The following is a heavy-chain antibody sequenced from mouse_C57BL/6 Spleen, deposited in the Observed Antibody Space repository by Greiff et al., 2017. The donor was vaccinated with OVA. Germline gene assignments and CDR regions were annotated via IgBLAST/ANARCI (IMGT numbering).Heavy chain of an antibody. J-gene: IGHJ4*01. CDR1: GYTFTSYG. CDR3: ARGRSYGSSYDYAMDY. CDR2: IYPRSGNT. Sequence: VQLQQSGAELARPGASVKLSCKASGYTFTSYGISWVKQRTGQGLEWIGEIYPRSGNTYYNEKFKGKATLTADKSSSTAYMELRSLTSEDSAVYFCARGRSYGSSYDYAMDYWGQGTSVTVSS. D-gene: IGHD1-1*01. V-gene: IGHV1-81*01.